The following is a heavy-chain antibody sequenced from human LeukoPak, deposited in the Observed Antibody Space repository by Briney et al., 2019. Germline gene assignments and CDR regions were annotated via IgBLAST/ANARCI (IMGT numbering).Heavy chain of an antibody. CDR1: GYTFTDDY. V-gene: IGHV1-2*02. Sequence: ASVKVSCKASGYTFTDDYVHWVRQAPGQGLEWMGWINPNSGVTNYAQKFQGRVTMTRDMSISTAYMELSRLRSDDTAVYYCARSPDILTGEDFDYWGQGTLVTVSS. D-gene: IGHD3-9*01. CDR2: INPNSGVT. J-gene: IGHJ4*02. CDR3: ARSPDILTGEDFDY.